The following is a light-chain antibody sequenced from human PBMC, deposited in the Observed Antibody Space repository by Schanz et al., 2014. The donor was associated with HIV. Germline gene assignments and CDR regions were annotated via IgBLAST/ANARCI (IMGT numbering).Light chain of an antibody. V-gene: IGKV3-20*01. CDR1: QSVGNS. CDR2: GAS. CDR3: QQYGSSYT. J-gene: IGKJ2*01. Sequence: EIVLTQSPATLSLSPGERATLSCRASQSVGNSLAWYQQKSGQAPRLLIYGASSRAIGIPDRFSGSGSGTDFTLTISRLEPEDFAVYYCQQYGSSYTFGQGTELEI.